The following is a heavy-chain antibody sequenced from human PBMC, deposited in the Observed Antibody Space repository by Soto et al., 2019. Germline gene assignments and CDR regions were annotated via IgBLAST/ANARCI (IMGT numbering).Heavy chain of an antibody. CDR3: ARDIAVAGTEAFDI. CDR2: INPNSGGT. V-gene: IGHV1-2*04. D-gene: IGHD6-19*01. J-gene: IGHJ3*02. CDR1: GYTFTGYY. Sequence: ASVKVSCKASGYTFTGYYMHWVRQAPGQGLEWMGWINPNSGGTNYAQKFRGWVTMTRDTSISTAYMELSRLRSDDTAVYYCARDIAVAGTEAFDIWGQGTMVTVSS.